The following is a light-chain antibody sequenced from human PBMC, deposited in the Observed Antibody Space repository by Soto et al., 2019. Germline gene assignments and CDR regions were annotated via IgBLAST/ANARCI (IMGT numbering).Light chain of an antibody. CDR2: GAS. Sequence: ETVMTKSPATLSVSPGERAALSCRASQSVSSNLAWYQQKPGQAPRLLIYGASTRATGIPARFSGSGSGTEFTLTISSLQSEDFAAYYCQQYDNWPRTFGQGTKV. CDR1: QSVSSN. V-gene: IGKV3-15*01. J-gene: IGKJ1*01. CDR3: QQYDNWPRT.